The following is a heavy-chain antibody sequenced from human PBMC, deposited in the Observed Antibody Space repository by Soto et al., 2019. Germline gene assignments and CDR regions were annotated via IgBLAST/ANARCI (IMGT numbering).Heavy chain of an antibody. CDR1: GGSFSGYY. CDR2: INRSGST. CDR3: ARTGIEASPFPEGSYGLDD. J-gene: IGHJ4*02. V-gene: IGHV4-34*01. D-gene: IGHD6-6*01. Sequence: AGSLSLTCAAYGGSFSGYYLSWIRQPPGKGLEWVGEINRSGSTTYNASLKSRSTKSVDTPKDQLSLKLSAVTAADNAVYYCARTGIEASPFPEGSYGLDDWGQGTLVTVSS.